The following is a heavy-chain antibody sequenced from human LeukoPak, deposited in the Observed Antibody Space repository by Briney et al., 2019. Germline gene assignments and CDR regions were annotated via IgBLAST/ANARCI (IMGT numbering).Heavy chain of an antibody. CDR2: IHSDGTT. V-gene: IGHV4-4*09. D-gene: IGHD3-16*01. CDR1: SGSLTNYY. J-gene: IGHJ4*02. CDR3: ARLNYRGGEALHFDY. Sequence: SETLSLTCSVSSGSLTNYYWGWVRQPPGKGLEYIGYIHSDGTTNYNPSLKSRVTVSLDTSRTHFSLRLSFVTAADTAVYFCARLNYRGGEALHFDYWGQGTLVAVSS.